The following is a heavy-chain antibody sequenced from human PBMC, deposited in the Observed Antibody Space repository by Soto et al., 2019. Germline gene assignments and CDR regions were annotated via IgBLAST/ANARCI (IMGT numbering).Heavy chain of an antibody. D-gene: IGHD2-2*01. CDR3: ARGYATGPWD. CDR2: INTDGTIA. Sequence: PGGSLRLSCAASGFTFSSSWMHWVRQAPGKGLLWVSRINTDGTIARYADSVKGRFTLSRDNAKNTVDLQMNSLREEDTAVYYCARGYATGPWDWGQGTMVTVSS. CDR1: GFTFSSSW. J-gene: IGHJ3*01. V-gene: IGHV3-74*01.